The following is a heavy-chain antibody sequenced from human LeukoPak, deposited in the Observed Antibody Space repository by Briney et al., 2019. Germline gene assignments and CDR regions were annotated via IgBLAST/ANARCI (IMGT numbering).Heavy chain of an antibody. CDR1: GGTFSTYA. Sequence: ASVKVSRKASGGTFSTYAISWVRQAPGQGLEWMGGIIPILATANYAQKFQGRVTITADESTSIAYMQLSSLRSEDTAVYYCARDSGGSGSYYYFDYWGQGTLVTVSS. V-gene: IGHV1-69*13. CDR3: ARDSGGSGSYYYFDY. J-gene: IGHJ4*02. D-gene: IGHD3-10*01. CDR2: IIPILATA.